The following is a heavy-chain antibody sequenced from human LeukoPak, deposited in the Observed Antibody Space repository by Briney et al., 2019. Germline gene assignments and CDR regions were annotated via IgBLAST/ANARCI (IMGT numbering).Heavy chain of an antibody. CDR3: VKDISGTYSFDY. CDR2: ISDGGTTN. D-gene: IGHD1-26*01. V-gene: IGHV3-30*18. CDR1: GITFSSYG. Sequence: GGSLRLSCAASGITFSSYGMHWVRQAPGKGLEWVAVISDGGTTNYYADSVKGRFTISRDNSKNTLYLEMNSLRAEDTAVYYCVKDISGTYSFDYWGQGTLVTVSS. J-gene: IGHJ4*02.